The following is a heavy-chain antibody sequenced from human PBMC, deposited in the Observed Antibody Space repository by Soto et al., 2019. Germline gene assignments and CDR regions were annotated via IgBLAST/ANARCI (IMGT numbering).Heavy chain of an antibody. CDR3: TTGFYRYSSSWSPGDY. CDR2: IKSKTDGGTT. V-gene: IGHV3-15*07. D-gene: IGHD6-13*01. CDR1: GFTFSNAW. Sequence: PGESLKISCAASGFTFSNAWMNWVRQAPGKGLEWVGRIKSKTDGGTTDYAAPVKGRFTISRDDSKNTLYLQMNSLKTEDTAVYYCTTGFYRYSSSWSPGDYWGQGTLVTVSS. J-gene: IGHJ4*02.